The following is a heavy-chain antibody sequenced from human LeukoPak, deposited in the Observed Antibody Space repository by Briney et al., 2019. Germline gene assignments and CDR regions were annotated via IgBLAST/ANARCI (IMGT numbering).Heavy chain of an antibody. D-gene: IGHD2-2*01. Sequence: SETLSLTCTVSGGSISSYYWSWIRQPPGKGLEWIGYIYYSGSTNYNPSLKSRVTISVDTSKNQFSLKLSSVTAADTAVYYYARADAGNAPYYYYYYMDVWGKGTTVTVSS. CDR3: ARADAGNAPYYYYYYMDV. CDR2: IYYSGST. CDR1: GGSISSYY. J-gene: IGHJ6*03. V-gene: IGHV4-59*01.